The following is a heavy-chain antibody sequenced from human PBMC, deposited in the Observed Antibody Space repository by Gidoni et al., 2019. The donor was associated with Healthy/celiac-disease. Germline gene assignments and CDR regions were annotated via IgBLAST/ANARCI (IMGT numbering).Heavy chain of an antibody. CDR2: IYYSGST. CDR1: SISSGGYY. Sequence: SISSGGYYWSWIRQHPGKGLEWIGYIYYSGSTYYNPSLKSRVTISVDTSKNQFSLKLSSVTAADTAVYYCARDFRPDAFDIWGQGTMVTVSS. CDR3: ARDFRPDAFDI. J-gene: IGHJ3*02. V-gene: IGHV4-31*02.